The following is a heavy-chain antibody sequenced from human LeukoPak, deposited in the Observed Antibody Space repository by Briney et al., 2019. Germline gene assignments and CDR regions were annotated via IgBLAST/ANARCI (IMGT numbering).Heavy chain of an antibody. J-gene: IGHJ2*01. CDR1: GGSISSYY. Sequence: PSETLSLTCTVSGGSISSYYWSWIRQPPGKGLEWIGYISYSGNTNYIPSLKSRVTISVDTSKNQFSLKLSSVTAADTAVYYCAREPYSSSRSYWYFDLWGRGTLVTVSS. V-gene: IGHV4-59*01. D-gene: IGHD6-13*01. CDR2: ISYSGNT. CDR3: AREPYSSSRSYWYFDL.